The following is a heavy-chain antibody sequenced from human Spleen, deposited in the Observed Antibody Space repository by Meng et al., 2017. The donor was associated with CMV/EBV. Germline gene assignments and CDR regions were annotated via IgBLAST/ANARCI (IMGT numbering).Heavy chain of an antibody. CDR3: AKCSGGSCYGGNFDY. J-gene: IGHJ4*02. Sequence: LSCAASGFMFRNYDMSWVRQAPGKGLEWVSTIDTTYYADSVKGRFTSSRDNSKNTLYLQMNNLRAEDTAVYYCAKCSGGSCYGGNFDYWGQGTLVTVSS. CDR2: IDTT. CDR1: GFMFRNYD. D-gene: IGHD2-15*01. V-gene: IGHV3-23*01.